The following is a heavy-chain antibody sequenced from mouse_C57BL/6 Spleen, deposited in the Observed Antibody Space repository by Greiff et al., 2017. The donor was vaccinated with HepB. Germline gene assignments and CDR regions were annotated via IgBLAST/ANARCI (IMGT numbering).Heavy chain of an antibody. CDR1: GYSFTSYY. D-gene: IGHD2-4*01. CDR2: IYPGSGNT. CDR3: ARYHYEYGGYYAMDY. V-gene: IGHV1-66*01. J-gene: IGHJ4*01. Sequence: VMLVESGPELVKPGASVKISCKASGYSFTSYYIHWVKQRPGQGLEWIGWIYPGSGNTKYNEKFKGKATLTADTSSSTAYMQLSSLTSEDSAVYYCARYHYEYGGYYAMDYWGQGTSVTVSS.